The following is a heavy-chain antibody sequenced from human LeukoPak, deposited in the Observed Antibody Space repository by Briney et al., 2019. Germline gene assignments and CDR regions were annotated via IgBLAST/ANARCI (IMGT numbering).Heavy chain of an antibody. V-gene: IGHV1-18*01. CDR3: ARTPGYCSGGSCYRTAYYYMDV. CDR1: GYTFTSYG. CDR2: ISAYNGNT. D-gene: IGHD2-15*01. Sequence: GASVKVSCKASGYTFTSYGISWVRQAPGQGLEWMGWISAYNGNTNYAQKLQGRVTMTTDTSTSTAYMELRSLRSDDTAVYYCARTPGYCSGGSCYRTAYYYMDVWGKGTTVTVSS. J-gene: IGHJ6*03.